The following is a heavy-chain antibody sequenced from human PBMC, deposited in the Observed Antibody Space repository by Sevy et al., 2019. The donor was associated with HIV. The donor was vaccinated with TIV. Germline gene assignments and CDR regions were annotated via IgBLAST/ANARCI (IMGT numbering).Heavy chain of an antibody. CDR3: ARSNNIEVVPTA. Sequence: GGSLRLSCAASGFTFSSYAMHWVRQAPGKGLEWVAAVSYDEKYKYYVDSVKGRFTISRDNSKNMLFLQMSSLRPEDTALYYCARSNNIEVVPTAWGQGTRVIVSS. CDR1: GFTFSSYA. J-gene: IGHJ5*02. CDR2: VSYDEKYK. D-gene: IGHD2-2*01. V-gene: IGHV3-30*04.